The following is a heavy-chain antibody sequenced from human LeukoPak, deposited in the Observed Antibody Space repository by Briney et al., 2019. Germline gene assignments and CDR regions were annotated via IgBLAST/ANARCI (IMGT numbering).Heavy chain of an antibody. CDR1: GFTFSGSA. CDR3: ARVEAAAGTGSLDS. D-gene: IGHD6-13*01. J-gene: IGHJ4*02. Sequence: PGGSLRLSCVASGFTFSGSAVHWVRQAPGKGLEWVSVIYSGGSTYYADSVKGRFTISRDNSKNTLYLQMNSLRAEDTAVYYCARVEAAAGTGSLDSWGQGTLVTVSS. V-gene: IGHV3-53*01. CDR2: IYSGGST.